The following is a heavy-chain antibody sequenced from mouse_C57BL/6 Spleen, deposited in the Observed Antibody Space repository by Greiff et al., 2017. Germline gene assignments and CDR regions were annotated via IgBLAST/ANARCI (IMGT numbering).Heavy chain of an antibody. Sequence: QVQLKQPGAELVRPGSSVKLSCKASGYTFTSYWMDWVKQRPGQGLEWIGNIYPSDSETHYNQKFKDKATLTVDKSSSTAYMQLSSLTSEDSAVYYCARFDYAMDYWGQGTSVTVSS. CDR2: IYPSDSET. CDR3: ARFDYAMDY. J-gene: IGHJ4*01. CDR1: GYTFTSYW. V-gene: IGHV1-61*01.